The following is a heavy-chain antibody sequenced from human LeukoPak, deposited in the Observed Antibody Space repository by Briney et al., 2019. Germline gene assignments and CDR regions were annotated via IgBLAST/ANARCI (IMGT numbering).Heavy chain of an antibody. J-gene: IGHJ5*02. CDR1: GGSISSYY. Sequence: SETLSLTCTVSGGSISSYYWSWIRQPAGKGLEWIGRIYTSGSTNYNPSLKSRVTMSVDTSKNQFSLKLSSVTAADTAVYYCARGVSGYSGYDYVVWFDPWGQGTLVTVSS. CDR3: ARGVSGYSGYDYVVWFDP. CDR2: IYTSGST. V-gene: IGHV4-4*07. D-gene: IGHD5-12*01.